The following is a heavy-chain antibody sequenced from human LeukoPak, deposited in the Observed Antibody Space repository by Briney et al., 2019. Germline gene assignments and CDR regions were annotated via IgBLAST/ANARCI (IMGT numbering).Heavy chain of an antibody. CDR2: IETNTGNP. V-gene: IGHV7-4-1*02. J-gene: IGHJ6*03. D-gene: IGHD3-22*01. Sequence: ASVKVSCKASGYIFDIYALIWVRQAPGQGLELMGWIETNTGNPTYAQGFTGRFVFSLDKSVSTAYLQISSLKAEDTAVYYCARGLYKSSPVGYFSYYYMDVWGEGTTVTVSS. CDR1: GYIFDIYA. CDR3: ARGLYKSSPVGYFSYYYMDV.